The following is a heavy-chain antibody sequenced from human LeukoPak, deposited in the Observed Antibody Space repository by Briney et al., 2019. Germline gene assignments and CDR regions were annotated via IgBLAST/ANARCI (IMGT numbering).Heavy chain of an antibody. CDR1: GFTFSNYG. V-gene: IGHV3-23*01. CDR3: AKDTGSGYDYFSYYFDY. J-gene: IGHJ4*02. CDR2: ISGTAFST. D-gene: IGHD5-12*01. Sequence: PGGSLRLSCVASGFTFSNYGMGWVRQAPGKGLEWVSLISGTAFSTHYADSVRGRFTISRDNSKNTVNLQMNSLRAEDTAVYYCAKDTGSGYDYFSYYFDYWGQGTLVTVSS.